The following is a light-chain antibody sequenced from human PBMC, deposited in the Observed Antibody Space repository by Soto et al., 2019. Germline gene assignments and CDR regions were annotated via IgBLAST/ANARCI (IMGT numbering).Light chain of an antibody. CDR2: DAP. CDR1: QSVSNF. Sequence: EIVLPQSPATLSLSPGERATLSCRASQSVSNFLAWYQQIPGQAPSLLIYDAPTRATGIPARFSGSGSGTDFTLTISSLEPEDFAIYYCQQRSSWPLTFGPGTKVDIK. V-gene: IGKV3-11*01. CDR3: QQRSSWPLT. J-gene: IGKJ3*01.